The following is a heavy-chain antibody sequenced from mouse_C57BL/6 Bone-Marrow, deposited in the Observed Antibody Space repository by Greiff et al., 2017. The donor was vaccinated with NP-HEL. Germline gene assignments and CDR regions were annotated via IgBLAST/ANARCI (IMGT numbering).Heavy chain of an antibody. CDR2: IYPGGGYT. V-gene: IGHV1-63*01. CDR1: GYTFTNYW. Sequence: VKLQESGAELVRPGTSVKMSCKASGYTFTNYWIGWAKQRPGHGLEWIGDIYPGGGYTNYNEKFKGKATLTADKSSSTAYMQFSSLTSEDSAIYYCARTGVVRYFDVWGTGTTVTVSS. CDR3: ARTGVVRYFDV. J-gene: IGHJ1*03. D-gene: IGHD1-1*01.